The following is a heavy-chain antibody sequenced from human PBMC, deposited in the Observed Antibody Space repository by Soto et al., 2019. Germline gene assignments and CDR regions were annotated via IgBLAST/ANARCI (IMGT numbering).Heavy chain of an antibody. V-gene: IGHV1-2*02. D-gene: IGHD6-6*01. CDR2: INAHSGGT. CDR1: GFSFTGYY. CDR3: AKDLTRQLAYWLDP. J-gene: IGHJ5*02. Sequence: ASVKVSCKASGFSFTGYYIHWLRQAPGQGLEWMGWINAHSGGTEYAQKFQGRVTLTRDTSIATAHLTLTSLTSDDMALYYCAKDLTRQLAYWLDPWGQGTQVTVSS.